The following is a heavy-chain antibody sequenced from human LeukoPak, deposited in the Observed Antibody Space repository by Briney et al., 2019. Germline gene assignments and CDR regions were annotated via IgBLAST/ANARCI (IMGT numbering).Heavy chain of an antibody. CDR2: IIPIFGTA. D-gene: IGHD5-24*01. Sequence: SVKVSCKASGGTFSSYAISWVRQAPGQGLEWMGGIIPIFGTANYAQKFQGRVTITADESTSTAYMELSSLRSEDTAFYYCATDHSMANTAWWFDPWGQGTLVTVSS. J-gene: IGHJ5*02. CDR3: ATDHSMANTAWWFDP. V-gene: IGHV1-69*13. CDR1: GGTFSSYA.